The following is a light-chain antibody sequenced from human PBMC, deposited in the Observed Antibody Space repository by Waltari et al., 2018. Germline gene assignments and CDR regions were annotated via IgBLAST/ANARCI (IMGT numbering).Light chain of an antibody. Sequence: QSGLTQPASVSGSPGQSITMSCTGTSSDVANYDLVSWYQQYPGKAPKLMVYEVTRRSSGVSDRFSGSKSGNTASLTIYGLQSEDEADYYCCSYAGLGIYVFGTGTKVTVL. CDR1: SSDVANYDL. CDR2: EVT. V-gene: IGLV2-23*02. CDR3: CSYAGLGIYV. J-gene: IGLJ1*01.